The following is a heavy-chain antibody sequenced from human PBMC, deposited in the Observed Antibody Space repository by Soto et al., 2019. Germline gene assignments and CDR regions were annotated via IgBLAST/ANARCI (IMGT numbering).Heavy chain of an antibody. Sequence: ASVKVSCKSSGYTFIGYYIHWVRQAPGQGPEWVGWINPNAGGTNPAQKFQGRLTLTRDTSTSTAYMELSRLRSEDTAVYYCARGQTTVVSTFEYWGQGTLVTVSS. J-gene: IGHJ4*02. CDR2: INPNAGGT. V-gene: IGHV1-2*02. CDR1: GYTFIGYY. CDR3: ARGQTTVVSTFEY. D-gene: IGHD4-17*01.